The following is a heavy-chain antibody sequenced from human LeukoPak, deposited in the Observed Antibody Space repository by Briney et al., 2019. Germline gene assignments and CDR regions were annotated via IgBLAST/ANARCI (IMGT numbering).Heavy chain of an antibody. D-gene: IGHD6-19*01. V-gene: IGHV3-21*04. Sequence: GGSLRLSCAASGFTFSSYAMSWVRQAPGKGLEWVSAISSSGSTIYYADSVKGRFTISRDNAKNSLYLQMNSLRAEDTAVYYCARNPTSSGWHYYYGMDAWGQGTTVTVSS. CDR1: GFTFSSYA. J-gene: IGHJ6*02. CDR3: ARNPTSSGWHYYYGMDA. CDR2: ISSSGSTI.